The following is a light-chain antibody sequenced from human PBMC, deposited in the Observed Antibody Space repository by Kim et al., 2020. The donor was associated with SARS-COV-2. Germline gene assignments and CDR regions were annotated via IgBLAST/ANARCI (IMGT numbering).Light chain of an antibody. CDR2: GAS. V-gene: IGKV3-15*01. Sequence: SVAPGERVTLSGRASQSVSSNLAWYQQKPGQAPRLLIYGASTRATGIPARFSGSGSGTEVTLTISNLQSEDVAVYYCQQYNDWWTFGQGTKVDIK. J-gene: IGKJ1*01. CDR3: QQYNDWWT. CDR1: QSVSSN.